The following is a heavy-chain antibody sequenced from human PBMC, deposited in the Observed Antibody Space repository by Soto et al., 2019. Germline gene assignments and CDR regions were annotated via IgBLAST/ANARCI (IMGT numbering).Heavy chain of an antibody. Sequence: QVQLVQSGAEVKKPGSSVKVSCKASGGTFSSYAISWVRQAPAQGLEWMGGITPIFGTANYAQKFQGRDTITADESTSTAYIELSSLRSEDTAVYYCARAHQDYPLDYYYGMDVCGQGTTVTVSS. CDR1: GGTFSSYA. V-gene: IGHV1-69*01. J-gene: IGHJ6*02. CDR2: ITPIFGTA. CDR3: ARAHQDYPLDYYYGMDV. D-gene: IGHD4-17*01.